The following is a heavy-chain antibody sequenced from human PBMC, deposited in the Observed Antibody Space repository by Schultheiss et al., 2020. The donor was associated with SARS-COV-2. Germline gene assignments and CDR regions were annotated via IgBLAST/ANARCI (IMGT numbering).Heavy chain of an antibody. Sequence: SVKVSCKASGGTFSSYAITWVRQAPGQGLEWIGGIIPRFGAANYAQKFQGRVTITADRSTTTAYMELSSLRSEDTAMYYCASTSGSSWYSDYWGQGTLVTVSS. D-gene: IGHD6-13*01. CDR1: GGTFSSYA. CDR3: ASTSGSSWYSDY. CDR2: IIPRFGAA. V-gene: IGHV1-69*06. J-gene: IGHJ4*02.